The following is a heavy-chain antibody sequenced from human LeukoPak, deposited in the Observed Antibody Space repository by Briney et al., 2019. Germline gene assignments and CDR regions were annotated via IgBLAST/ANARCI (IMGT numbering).Heavy chain of an antibody. CDR2: ISGSGGST. Sequence: PGGSLRLSCAASGFTFSSYSMNWVRQAPGKGLEWVSGISGSGGSTHYADSVKGRFTISRDNSKNTLYLQMNSLRAEDTALYYCAKRSRGYCSSTGCYFYGLDVWGQGTTVTVSS. J-gene: IGHJ6*02. CDR1: GFTFSSYS. V-gene: IGHV3-23*01. D-gene: IGHD2-2*01. CDR3: AKRSRGYCSSTGCYFYGLDV.